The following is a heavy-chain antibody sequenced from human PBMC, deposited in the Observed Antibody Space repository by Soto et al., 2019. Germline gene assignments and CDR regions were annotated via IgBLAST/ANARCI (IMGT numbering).Heavy chain of an antibody. D-gene: IGHD1-26*01. CDR3: ARVRMGATDY. CDR1: GGSISSGGYY. J-gene: IGHJ4*02. V-gene: IGHV4-31*01. CDR2: IYYSGGT. Sequence: QVQLQESGPGLVKPSQTLSLTCTVSGGSISSGGYYWSWIRQHPGKGLEWIGYIYYSGGTYYNPSLKXXVXIXXDTSKNQFSLKLSSVTAADTAVYYCARVRMGATDYWGQGTLVTVSS.